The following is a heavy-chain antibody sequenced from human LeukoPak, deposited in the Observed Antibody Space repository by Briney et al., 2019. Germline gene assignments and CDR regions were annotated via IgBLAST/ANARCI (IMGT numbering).Heavy chain of an antibody. D-gene: IGHD3-16*01. Sequence: PSETLSLTCTVSGGSISSYYWSWIRQPPGKGLECIGYIYYSGSTNYSPSLRSRVTISVDTSKNQFSLKLSSVTAADTAAYYCARRLAYDCYFDYWGQGTLVTVSS. V-gene: IGHV4-59*08. CDR3: ARRLAYDCYFDY. CDR2: IYYSGST. CDR1: GGSISSYY. J-gene: IGHJ4*02.